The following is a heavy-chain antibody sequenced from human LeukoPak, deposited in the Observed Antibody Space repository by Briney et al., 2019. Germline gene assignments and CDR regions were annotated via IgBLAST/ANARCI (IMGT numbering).Heavy chain of an antibody. CDR2: ISDNT. J-gene: IGHJ4*02. CDR3: AKDSSIFGVVID. D-gene: IGHD3-3*01. Sequence: GGSLRLSCVASGFTFNTFAFSWVRQAPGKGLEWVASISDNTQYADSVKGRFTISRDNSKNTLYLQMNSLRVDDTAIYYCAKDSSIFGVVIDWGQGTLVTVSS. CDR1: GFTFNTFA. V-gene: IGHV3-23*01.